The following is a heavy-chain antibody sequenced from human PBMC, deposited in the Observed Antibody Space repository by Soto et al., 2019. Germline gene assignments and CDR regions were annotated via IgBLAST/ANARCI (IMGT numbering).Heavy chain of an antibody. Sequence: SETLSLTCAVSRGSISRGGYSWSWIRQPPGKGLEWIGYIYHSGSTYYNPSLKSRVTISVDRSKNQFPLKLSSVTAADTAVYYCARVAYCGGDCYSGFDPWGQGTLVTVS. CDR2: IYHSGST. J-gene: IGHJ5*02. V-gene: IGHV4-30-2*01. D-gene: IGHD2-21*02. CDR3: ARVAYCGGDCYSGFDP. CDR1: RGSISRGGYS.